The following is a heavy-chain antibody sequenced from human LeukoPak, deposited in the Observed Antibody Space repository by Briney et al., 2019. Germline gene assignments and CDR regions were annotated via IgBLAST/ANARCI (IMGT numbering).Heavy chain of an antibody. Sequence: ASVKVSFKASGYTFTGYYMHWVRQAPGQGLEWMGWINPNSGGTNYAQKFQGRVTMTRDTSISTAYMELSRLRSDDTAVYYCARDPVPAAMREYYYYYYMDVWGKGTTVTISS. D-gene: IGHD2-2*01. J-gene: IGHJ6*03. CDR1: GYTFTGYY. CDR2: INPNSGGT. CDR3: ARDPVPAAMREYYYYYYMDV. V-gene: IGHV1-2*02.